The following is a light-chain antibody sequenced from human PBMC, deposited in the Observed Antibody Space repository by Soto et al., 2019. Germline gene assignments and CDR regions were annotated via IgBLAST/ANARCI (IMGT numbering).Light chain of an antibody. Sequence: QSSLTQPSSLSGSPGQSITISCTGTISDVGGYNYVSWYQQHPGKAPKLMLYEVSNRPSGISNRFSGSKSGNTASLTISGLQAEDEADYYCSSYTSSSTLCVFGTGTRSTS. CDR3: SSYTSSSTLCV. CDR2: EVS. V-gene: IGLV2-14*01. J-gene: IGLJ1*01. CDR1: ISDVGGYNY.